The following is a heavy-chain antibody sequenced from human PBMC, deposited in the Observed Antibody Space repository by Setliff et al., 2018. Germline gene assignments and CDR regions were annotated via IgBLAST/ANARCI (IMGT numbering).Heavy chain of an antibody. V-gene: IGHV4-39*01. D-gene: IGHD6-13*01. CDR1: GGSIRSSTHY. Sequence: PSETLSLTCTVSGGSIRSSTHYWGWIRQPPGKGLEWMGSIFYTGSTYYSPSLKSRVTMSIDTSKNQFSLNLNSVTAADTAVYYCARQPYSTTYYYYYYYMDVWGKGTTVTVSS. CDR2: IFYTGST. CDR3: ARQPYSTTYYYYYYYMDV. J-gene: IGHJ6*03.